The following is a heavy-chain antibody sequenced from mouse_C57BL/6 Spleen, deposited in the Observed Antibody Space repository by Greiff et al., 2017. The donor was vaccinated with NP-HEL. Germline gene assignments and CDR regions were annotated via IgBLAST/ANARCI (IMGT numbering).Heavy chain of an antibody. CDR3: ARDWDVRGFDY. V-gene: IGHV1-52*01. Sequence: QVQLQQPGAELVRPGSSVKLSCKASGYTFTSYWMHWVKQRPIQGLEWIGNIDPSDSETHYNQKFKDKATLTVDKSSSTAYMQLSSLTSEDSAVYYCARDWDVRGFDYWGQGTTLTVSS. D-gene: IGHD4-1*01. CDR2: IDPSDSET. CDR1: GYTFTSYW. J-gene: IGHJ2*01.